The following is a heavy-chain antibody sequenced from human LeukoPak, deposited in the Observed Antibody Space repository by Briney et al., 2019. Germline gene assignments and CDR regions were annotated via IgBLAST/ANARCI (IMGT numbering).Heavy chain of an antibody. Sequence: SETLSLTCTVSGGSISSSSYYWGWIRQPPGKGLGWIGSIYYSGSTYYNPSLKSRVTISVDTSKNQFSLKLSSVTAADTAVYYCARLEAVAGILDYWGQGTLVTVSS. CDR1: GGSISSSSYY. J-gene: IGHJ4*02. D-gene: IGHD6-19*01. CDR2: IYYSGST. CDR3: ARLEAVAGILDY. V-gene: IGHV4-39*01.